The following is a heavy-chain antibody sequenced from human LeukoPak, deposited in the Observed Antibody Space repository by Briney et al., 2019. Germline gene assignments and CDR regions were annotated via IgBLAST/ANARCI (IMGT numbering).Heavy chain of an antibody. CDR3: AKRQPTSGWFKYFDS. CDR1: GFTFSNYG. J-gene: IGHJ4*02. Sequence: GGSLRLSCAASGFTFSNYGMSWVRQAPGRGPEWVSYIGNSGGDTFYTDSVKGRFTISRDNSRNTLSLQMNSLRAEDTAVYFCAKRQPTSGWFKYFDSWGQGTLVTVSS. V-gene: IGHV3-23*01. D-gene: IGHD6-19*01. CDR2: IGNSGGDT.